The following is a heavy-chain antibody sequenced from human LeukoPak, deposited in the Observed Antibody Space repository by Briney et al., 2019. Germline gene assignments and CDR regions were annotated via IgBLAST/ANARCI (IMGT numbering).Heavy chain of an antibody. D-gene: IGHD5-18*01. J-gene: IGHJ3*02. CDR3: ARGRRIQLWFRRAFDI. CDR2: INHSGST. Sequence: PSETLSLTCAVSGGSISSGGYSWSWIRQPPGKGLEWIGYINHSGSTNYNPSLKSRVTISVDTSKNQFSLKLSSVTAADTAVYYCARGRRIQLWFRRAFDIWGQGTMVTVSS. V-gene: IGHV4-30-2*01. CDR1: GGSISSGGYS.